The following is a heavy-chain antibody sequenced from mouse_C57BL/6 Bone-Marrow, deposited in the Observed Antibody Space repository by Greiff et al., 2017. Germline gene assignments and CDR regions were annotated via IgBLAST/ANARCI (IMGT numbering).Heavy chain of an antibody. CDR1: GFNIKDDY. D-gene: IGHD1-1*01. CDR2: IDPENGDT. J-gene: IGHJ3*01. V-gene: IGHV14-4*01. Sequence: EVQLVESGAELVRPGASVKLSCTASGFNIKDDYMHWVKQRPEQGLEWIGWIDPENGDTEYASKFQGKATITADTSSNTAYLQLSSLTSEDTAVYYCTTFITTVVVPYWGQGTLVTVSA. CDR3: TTFITTVVVPY.